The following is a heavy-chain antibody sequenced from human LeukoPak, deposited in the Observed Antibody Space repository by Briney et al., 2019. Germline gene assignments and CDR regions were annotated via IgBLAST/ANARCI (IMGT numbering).Heavy chain of an antibody. V-gene: IGHV3-53*01. CDR3: AREDYYGSGSPDY. D-gene: IGHD3-10*01. CDR2: IYSGGST. J-gene: IGHJ4*02. Sequence: GGSLRLSCAASGFTVSSNYMSWVHQAPGKGLEWVSVIYSGGSTYYADSVKGRFTISRDNSKNTLYLQMNSLRAEDTAVYYCAREDYYGSGSPDYWGQGTLVTVSS. CDR1: GFTVSSNY.